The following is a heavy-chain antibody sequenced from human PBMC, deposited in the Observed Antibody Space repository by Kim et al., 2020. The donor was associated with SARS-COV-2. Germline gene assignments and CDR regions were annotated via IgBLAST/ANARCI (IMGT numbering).Heavy chain of an antibody. J-gene: IGHJ4*02. V-gene: IGHV4-59*01. Sequence: SETLFLTCTVSGGSISSYYWSWIRQPPGKGLEWIGYIYYSGSTNYNPSLKSRVTISVDTSKNQFSLKLSSVTAADTAVYYCARDLGSGWGQGTLVTVSS. CDR1: GGSISSYY. CDR2: IYYSGST. CDR3: ARDLGSG. D-gene: IGHD6-19*01.